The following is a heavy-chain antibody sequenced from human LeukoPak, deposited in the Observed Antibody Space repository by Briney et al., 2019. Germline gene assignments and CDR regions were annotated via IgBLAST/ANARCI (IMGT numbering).Heavy chain of an antibody. V-gene: IGHV3-20*04. CDR1: GFTFDDCG. D-gene: IGHD3-10*01. CDR3: ARSSGSGNYYYYYMDV. Sequence: GGSLRLSCAASGFTFDDCGMAWVRQAPGKGLEWVSGINWNGGTTGYADSVKGRFTISRDNAKNLLYLQMNSLRPEDTALYYCARSSGSGNYYYYYMDVWGKGTTVTV. J-gene: IGHJ6*03. CDR2: INWNGGTT.